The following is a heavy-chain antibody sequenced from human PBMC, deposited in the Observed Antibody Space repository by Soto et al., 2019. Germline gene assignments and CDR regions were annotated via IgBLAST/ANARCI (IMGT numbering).Heavy chain of an antibody. CDR1: SGSISSGAYY. D-gene: IGHD6-13*01. CDR3: ARGGRMGPSSWWLAY. J-gene: IGHJ4*02. V-gene: IGHV4-31*03. Sequence: QVQLQESGPGLVKPSQTLSLTCTVSSGSISSGAYYWSWIRQHPEKGLEWIGYISYSGDTTYSASLKSRITLSAAPSKHQCPPKLSSVTAADTAVYYCARGGRMGPSSWWLAYWGQGTLVTVSS. CDR2: ISYSGDT.